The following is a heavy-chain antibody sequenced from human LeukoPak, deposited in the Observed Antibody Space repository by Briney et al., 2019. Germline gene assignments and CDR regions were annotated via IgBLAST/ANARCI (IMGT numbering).Heavy chain of an antibody. V-gene: IGHV3-48*03. J-gene: IGHJ4*02. Sequence: PGGSLRLSCAASGFTFSSYEMNWVRQAPGKGLEWVSYISSSGSTIYYADSVKGRFTISRDNAQNSLYLQMNSLRAEDSAVYYCARVTDLRGAPFDYWGQGTLVTVSS. CDR3: ARVTDLRGAPFDY. CDR2: ISSSGSTI. D-gene: IGHD3-16*01. CDR1: GFTFSSYE.